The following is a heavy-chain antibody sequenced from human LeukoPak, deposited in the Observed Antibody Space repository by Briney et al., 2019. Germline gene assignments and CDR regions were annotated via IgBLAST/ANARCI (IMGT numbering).Heavy chain of an antibody. Sequence: SETLSLTCTVSGGSISSYYWSWIRQPPGTGPEWIGFISYSGSTNYNPSLKSRVTISIDTSKNQFSLRLSSVTAADTAVYYCARVRATGSLRYFDYWGQGTLVTVSS. CDR1: GGSISSYY. J-gene: IGHJ4*02. V-gene: IGHV4-59*01. CDR2: ISYSGST. D-gene: IGHD1-14*01. CDR3: ARVRATGSLRYFDY.